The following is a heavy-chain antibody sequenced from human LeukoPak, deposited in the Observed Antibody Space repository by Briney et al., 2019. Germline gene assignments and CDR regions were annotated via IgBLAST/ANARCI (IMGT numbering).Heavy chain of an antibody. CDR3: AKEVGSGWYYFDY. D-gene: IGHD6-19*01. CDR2: ISWNSGSI. J-gene: IGHJ4*02. Sequence: PGRSLRLSCAASGFTFDDYAMHWVRQAPGKGLEWVPGISWNSGSIGYADSVKGRFTISRDNAKNSLYLQMNSLRAEDTALYYCAKEVGSGWYYFDYWGQGTLVTVSS. V-gene: IGHV3-9*01. CDR1: GFTFDDYA.